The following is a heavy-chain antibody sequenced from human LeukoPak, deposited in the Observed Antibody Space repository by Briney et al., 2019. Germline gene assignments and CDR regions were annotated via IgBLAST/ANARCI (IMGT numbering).Heavy chain of an antibody. Sequence: ASVKVSCKASGYTFTGYYIHWVRQAPGRGLEWMGWINPNSGGTNYAQKFQGRVTMTRDTSISTAYMELSSLRSDDTAVYYCARDVPDYWGQGTLVTVSS. J-gene: IGHJ4*02. CDR3: ARDVPDY. D-gene: IGHD3-10*02. CDR1: GYTFTGYY. V-gene: IGHV1-2*02. CDR2: INPNSGGT.